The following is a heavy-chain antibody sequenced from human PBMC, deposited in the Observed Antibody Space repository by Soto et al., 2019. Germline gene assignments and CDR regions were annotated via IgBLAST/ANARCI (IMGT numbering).Heavy chain of an antibody. D-gene: IGHD3-22*01. J-gene: IGHJ5*02. V-gene: IGHV1-69*01. CDR2: IIPIIGPA. CDR3: ARDLGTTIAGPPRRETYGWLDL. CDR1: GGTFTYYG. Sequence: QVQLVQSGAEVKRPGSSVKLSCKASGGTFTYYGISWVRQAPGQGLEWMGGIIPIIGPATYAQKFQGRLTITAEHTTSTAYMELSSLGSEDTALYYCARDLGTTIAGPPRRETYGWLDLWGQGTLVTVSS.